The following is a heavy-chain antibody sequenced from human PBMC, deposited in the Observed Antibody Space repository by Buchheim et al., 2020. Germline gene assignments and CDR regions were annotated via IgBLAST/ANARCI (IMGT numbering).Heavy chain of an antibody. CDR1: GFTFSSYA. Sequence: EVQLLESGGGLVQPGGSLRLSCAASGFTFSSYAMSWVRQAPGKGLEWVSYISSSGSTIYYADSVKGRFTISRDNAKNSLYLQMNSLRAEDTAVYYCARGFVSDFWSGYYTAYYYYYGMDVWGQGTT. D-gene: IGHD3-3*01. J-gene: IGHJ6*02. V-gene: IGHV3-48*03. CDR3: ARGFVSDFWSGYYTAYYYYYGMDV. CDR2: ISSSGSTI.